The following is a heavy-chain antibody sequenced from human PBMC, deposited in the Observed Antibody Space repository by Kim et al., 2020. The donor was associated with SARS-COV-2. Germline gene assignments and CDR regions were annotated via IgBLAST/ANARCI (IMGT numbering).Heavy chain of an antibody. D-gene: IGHD6-19*01. Sequence: SETLSLTCTVSGGSISSSSYYWGWIRQPPGKGLEWIGSIYYSGSTYYNPSLKSRVTISVDTSKNQFSLKLSSVTAADTAVYYCARPPGPWVPAGTEDYGMDVWGQGTTVTVSS. CDR3: ARPPGPWVPAGTEDYGMDV. V-gene: IGHV4-39*01. J-gene: IGHJ6*02. CDR2: IYYSGST. CDR1: GGSISSSSYY.